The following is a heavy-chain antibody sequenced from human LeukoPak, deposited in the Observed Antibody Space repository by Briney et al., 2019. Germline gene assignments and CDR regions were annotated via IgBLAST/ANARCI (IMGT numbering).Heavy chain of an antibody. Sequence: PSETLSLTCAVYGGSFSGYYWSWIRQPPGKGLEWIGEINHSGSTNYNPSLKSRVTISVDTSKNQFSLKLSSVTAADTAVYYCARYDTYYFDYWGQGTLVTVSS. CDR3: ARYDTYYFDY. CDR1: GGSFSGYY. J-gene: IGHJ4*02. V-gene: IGHV4-34*01. D-gene: IGHD3-22*01. CDR2: INHSGST.